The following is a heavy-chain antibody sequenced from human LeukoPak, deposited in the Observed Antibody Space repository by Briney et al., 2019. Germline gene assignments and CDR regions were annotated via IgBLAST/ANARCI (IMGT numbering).Heavy chain of an antibody. CDR1: GGSISSGGYY. D-gene: IGHD3-10*01. CDR3: AGSVTSRVVLDY. V-gene: IGHV4-31*03. Sequence: SQTLSLTCTVSGGSISSGGYYWSWIRQHPGRGLEWIGHIYYSGSTYYNPSLRSRVAISVDTSKNQFSLKLSSVTAADTAIYYCAGSVTSRVVLDYWGQGTLVTVSS. CDR2: IYYSGST. J-gene: IGHJ4*02.